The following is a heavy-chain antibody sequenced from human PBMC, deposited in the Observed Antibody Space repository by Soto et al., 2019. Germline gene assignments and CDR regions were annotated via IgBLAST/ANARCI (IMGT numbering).Heavy chain of an antibody. Sequence: SETLSLTCSVSGGSIRSFSWSWIRQPPGRGLEWIGYIYNSGSTNYNPSLKSRATISVDTSKNQFSLKLNSVTAADTAVYSCARHPGFCSGSSCYGYYTMDVWGQGTTVPVSS. D-gene: IGHD2-2*01. V-gene: IGHV4-59*08. J-gene: IGHJ6*02. CDR3: ARHPGFCSGSSCYGYYTMDV. CDR2: IYNSGST. CDR1: GGSIRSFS.